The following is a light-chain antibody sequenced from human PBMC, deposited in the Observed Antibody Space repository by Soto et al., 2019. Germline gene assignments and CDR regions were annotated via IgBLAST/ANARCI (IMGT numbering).Light chain of an antibody. CDR2: GAS. V-gene: IGKV3-15*01. CDR3: QQYDNWPPAWT. CDR1: QSVGSN. J-gene: IGKJ1*01. Sequence: ERVMTQSPATLSVSPGERATLSCMASQSVGSNLAWYQQKPGQAPRLLIYGASTRATGIPARFSGSGSGTEFTLTISSLQSEDFAVYYCQQYDNWPPAWTFGQGTKVDI.